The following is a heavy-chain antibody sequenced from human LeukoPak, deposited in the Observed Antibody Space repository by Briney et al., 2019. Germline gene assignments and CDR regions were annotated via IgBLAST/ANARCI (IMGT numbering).Heavy chain of an antibody. CDR3: ARDGPFYYDSSGYFYY. J-gene: IGHJ4*02. V-gene: IGHV1-69*04. Sequence: ASVTVSFKASGGTFSSYAISWVRQAPGQGLEWMGRIIPILGIANYAQKFQGRVTITADKSTSTAYMELSSLRSEDTAVYYCARDGPFYYDSSGYFYYWGQGTLVTVSS. CDR2: IIPILGIA. D-gene: IGHD3-22*01. CDR1: GGTFSSYA.